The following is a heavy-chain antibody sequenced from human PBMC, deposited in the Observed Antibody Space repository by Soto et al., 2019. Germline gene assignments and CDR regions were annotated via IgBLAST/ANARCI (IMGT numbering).Heavy chain of an antibody. D-gene: IGHD2-2*03. Sequence: NPSETPSLTCAVSGYSISSGYYWGWIRQPPGKGLEWIGSIYHSGSTYYNPSLKSRVTISVDTSKNQFSLKLSSVTAADTAVYYCARDGSGWFDPWGQGTLVTVSS. V-gene: IGHV4-38-2*02. CDR2: IYHSGST. CDR1: GYSISSGYY. CDR3: ARDGSGWFDP. J-gene: IGHJ5*02.